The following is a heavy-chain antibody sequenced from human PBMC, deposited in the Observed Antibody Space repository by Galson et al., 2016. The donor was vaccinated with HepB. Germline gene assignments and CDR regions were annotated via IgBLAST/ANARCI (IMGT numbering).Heavy chain of an antibody. D-gene: IGHD2-21*01. V-gene: IGHV3-73*01. CDR1: GFTFSGSA. CDR3: AKVSDGDVYYRKPIDY. Sequence: SLRLSCAASGFTFSGSAIHWVRQASGKGLEWVGRIRTKANSYATTYAASVKGRFTISRDDSRNTAYLQMNSLRAEDTAVYYCAKVSDGDVYYRKPIDYWGQGTLVTVS. CDR2: IRTKANSYAT. J-gene: IGHJ4*02.